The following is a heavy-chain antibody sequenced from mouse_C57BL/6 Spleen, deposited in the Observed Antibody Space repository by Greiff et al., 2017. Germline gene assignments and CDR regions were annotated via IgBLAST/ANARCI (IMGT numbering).Heavy chain of an antibody. CDR1: GYTFTSYW. D-gene: IGHD2-5*01. V-gene: IGHV1-50*01. CDR3: ASTYYSNYEGAMDY. J-gene: IGHJ4*01. Sequence: QVQLQQPGAELVKPGASVKLSCKASGYTFTSYWMQWVKQRPGQGLEWIGEIDPSDSYTNYNQKFKGKATLTVDTSSSTAYMQLSSLTSEDSAVYYCASTYYSNYEGAMDYWGQGTSVTVSS. CDR2: IDPSDSYT.